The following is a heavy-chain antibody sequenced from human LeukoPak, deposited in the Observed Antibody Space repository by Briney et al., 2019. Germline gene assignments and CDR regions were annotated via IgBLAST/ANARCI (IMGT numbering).Heavy chain of an antibody. D-gene: IGHD2-2*01. CDR2: IYYSGST. J-gene: IGHJ3*02. CDR1: GGSISSYY. CDR3: ARDHGYCSSTSCPLGI. V-gene: IGHV4-59*01. Sequence: KPSETLSLTCTVSGGSISSYYWSWIRQPPGKGLEWIGYIYYSGSTNYNPSLKSRVTISVDTSKNQFSLKLSSVTAADTAVYYCARDHGYCSSTSCPLGIWGQGTMVTVSS.